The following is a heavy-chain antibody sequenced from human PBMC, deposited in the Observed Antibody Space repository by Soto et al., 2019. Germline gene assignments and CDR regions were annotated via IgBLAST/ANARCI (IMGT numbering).Heavy chain of an antibody. V-gene: IGHV1-69*13. Sequence: SVKVSCRGSGGTFSSYRSNWVRKAPGQGLEWVGGIVPIYRTAAXAKKFQGRVTIIADDSARTSYMKLPSLKSQDTAVYYCVRDSGAKLSSSGGQGTLVTVSS. CDR3: VRDSGAKLSSS. CDR1: GGTFSSYR. D-gene: IGHD6-13*01. J-gene: IGHJ4*02. CDR2: IVPIYRTA.